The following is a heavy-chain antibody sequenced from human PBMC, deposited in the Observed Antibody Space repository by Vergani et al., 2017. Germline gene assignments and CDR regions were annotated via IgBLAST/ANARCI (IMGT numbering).Heavy chain of an antibody. Sequence: QVQLVQSGAEVKKPGSSVKVSCKASGGTFSSYAINWVRQAPGQGLEWMGGINPIFGTANYAQKFQGRVTITADESTSTAYMELSSLRSEDTAVYYCARGYNWNDVWDYYYMDVWGKGTTVTVSS. CDR1: GGTFSSYA. J-gene: IGHJ6*03. CDR2: INPIFGTA. D-gene: IGHD1-1*01. V-gene: IGHV1-69*01. CDR3: ARGYNWNDVWDYYYMDV.